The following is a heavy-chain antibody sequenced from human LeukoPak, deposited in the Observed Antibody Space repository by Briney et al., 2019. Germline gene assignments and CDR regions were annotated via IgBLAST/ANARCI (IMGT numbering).Heavy chain of an antibody. D-gene: IGHD3-9*01. CDR3: ARSTLYDILTEYYFDY. CDR1: GFTFSDYH. CDR2: ISSSSSYT. V-gene: IGHV3-11*03. Sequence: TGGSLRLSCVASGFTFSDYHMSWIRRAPGKGLEMVSYISSSSSYTNYADSVKGRFTISRDSAKNSLYLQMNSLRAEDTAVYYCARSTLYDILTEYYFDYWGQGTLVTVSS. J-gene: IGHJ4*02.